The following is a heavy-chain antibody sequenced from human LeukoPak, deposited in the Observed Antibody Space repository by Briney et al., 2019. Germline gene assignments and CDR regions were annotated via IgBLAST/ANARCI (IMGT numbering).Heavy chain of an antibody. CDR1: GYIFSSYA. D-gene: IGHD6-25*01. V-gene: IGHV7-4-1*02. CDR2: INTDTGNP. CDR3: ATYRSADLGFDP. J-gene: IGHJ5*02. Sequence: GASVKVSCKASGYIFSSYAINWVRQAPGQGLEWMGWINTDTGNPTYAQGFTGRFVFSLDISVSTAYLQINSLKAEDTGVYYCATYRSADLGFDPWGQGTLVTVSS.